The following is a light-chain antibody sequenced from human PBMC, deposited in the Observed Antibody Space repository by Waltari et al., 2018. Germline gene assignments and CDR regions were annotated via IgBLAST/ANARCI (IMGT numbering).Light chain of an antibody. CDR3: AAWDDTLNGLV. V-gene: IGLV1-44*01. Sequence: QSVLTQPPSASGTPGQRVIIPCSGGSSNIGTYSVNWYQQLPGTAPKVLIYSNTQRPSGVPGRFSGSKSGTSASLAISGLQSEDEANYYCAAWDDTLNGLVFGGGTKVTVL. CDR2: SNT. J-gene: IGLJ2*01. CDR1: SSNIGTYS.